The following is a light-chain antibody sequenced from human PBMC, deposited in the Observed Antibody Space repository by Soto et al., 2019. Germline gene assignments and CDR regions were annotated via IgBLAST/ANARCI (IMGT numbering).Light chain of an antibody. CDR1: QSVSSN. Sequence: IVLTQSPDTPSLSPGGRATLSCRASQSVSSNLARYQQKPGQAPRLLIYDASNRATGIPARFSGSGSGTDFTLTISSLEPEDFAVYYCQQRSNWLTFGGGTKVDIK. V-gene: IGKV3-11*01. CDR3: QQRSNWLT. J-gene: IGKJ4*01. CDR2: DAS.